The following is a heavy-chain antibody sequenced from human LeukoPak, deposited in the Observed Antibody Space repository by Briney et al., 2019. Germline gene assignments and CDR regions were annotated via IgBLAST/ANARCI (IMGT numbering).Heavy chain of an antibody. V-gene: IGHV3-7*01. Sequence: TGGSLRLSCAASGFSFSDHWMTWVRQAPGKGLEWVANIHREGSEKFYIDSVRGRFTISRDNAKNSLYLQMNSLRAEDTAVYYCARGAGGRLSGPQYYFDFWGQGTLVTVSS. CDR3: ARGAGGRLSGPQYYFDF. D-gene: IGHD3-16*01. CDR1: GFSFSDHW. J-gene: IGHJ4*02. CDR2: IHREGSEK.